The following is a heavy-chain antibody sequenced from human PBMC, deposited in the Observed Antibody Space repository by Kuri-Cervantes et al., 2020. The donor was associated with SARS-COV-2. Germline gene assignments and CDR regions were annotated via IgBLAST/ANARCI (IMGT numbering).Heavy chain of an antibody. CDR1: GGSISSYY. CDR3: ARGGAIFDY. CDR2: IYYSGGT. V-gene: IGHV4-59*12. D-gene: IGHD1-26*01. Sequence: SETLSLTCTVSGGSISSYYWSWIRQPPGKGLEWIGYIYYSGGTNYNPSLKSRVTISVDTSKNQFSLKLSSVTAADTAVYYCARGGAIFDYWGQGTLVTVSS. J-gene: IGHJ4*02.